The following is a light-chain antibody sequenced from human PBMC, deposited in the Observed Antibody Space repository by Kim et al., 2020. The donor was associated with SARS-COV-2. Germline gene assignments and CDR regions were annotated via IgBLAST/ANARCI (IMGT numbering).Light chain of an antibody. Sequence: ASVGDTVTITCRASQSISRYLNWYQQEPGKAPKLLIYAASSLQTGVPSRFSGSGSGTDFTLTISSLQPEDFATYYCQQSYSTPQTFGQGTKVDIK. J-gene: IGKJ1*01. V-gene: IGKV1-39*01. CDR2: AAS. CDR1: QSISRY. CDR3: QQSYSTPQT.